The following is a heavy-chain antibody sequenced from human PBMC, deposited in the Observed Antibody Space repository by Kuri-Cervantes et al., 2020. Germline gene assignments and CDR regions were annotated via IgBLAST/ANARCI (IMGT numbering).Heavy chain of an antibody. Sequence: ESLKISCAASGFTVSSNYMSWVRQAPGKGLEWVSVIYSGGSTYYADSVKGRFTISRDNSKNTLYLQMNSLRAEDTAVYYCARVEPRYGDFFDYWGQGTLVTVSS. V-gene: IGHV3-53*01. CDR3: ARVEPRYGDFFDY. CDR1: GFTVSSNY. CDR2: IYSGGST. D-gene: IGHD4-17*01. J-gene: IGHJ4*02.